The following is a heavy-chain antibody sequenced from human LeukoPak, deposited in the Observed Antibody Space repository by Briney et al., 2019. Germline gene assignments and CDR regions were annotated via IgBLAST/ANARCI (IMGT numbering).Heavy chain of an antibody. Sequence: PGGSLRLSCAASGFTFSSYAMHWVRQAPGKGLEYVSAISSNGGSTYYANSVKGRFTISRDNSKNTLYLQMGSLRAEDTAIYYCARDNSVGDNAWWFDPWGQGTLVTASS. CDR3: ARDNSVGDNAWWFDP. J-gene: IGHJ5*02. CDR1: GFTFSSYA. V-gene: IGHV3-64*01. D-gene: IGHD1-26*01. CDR2: ISSNGGST.